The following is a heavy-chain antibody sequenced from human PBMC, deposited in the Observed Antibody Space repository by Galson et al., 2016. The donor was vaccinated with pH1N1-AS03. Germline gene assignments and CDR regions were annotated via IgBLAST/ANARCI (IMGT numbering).Heavy chain of an antibody. CDR3: ARELHYGWLVPGY. D-gene: IGHD6-19*01. V-gene: IGHV3-48*02. CDR2: ISSSSTI. Sequence: SLRLSCAASGFTFSSYGMHWVRQAPGKGLEWVSYISSSSTIYYADSVKGRFTISRDNAKNSLYLQMNSLRDEDTAVYYCARELHYGWLVPGYWGQGTLVTVSS. CDR1: GFTFSSYG. J-gene: IGHJ4*02.